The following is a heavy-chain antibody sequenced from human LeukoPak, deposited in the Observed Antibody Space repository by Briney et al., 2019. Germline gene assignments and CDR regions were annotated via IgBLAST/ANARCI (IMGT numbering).Heavy chain of an antibody. J-gene: IGHJ6*02. D-gene: IGHD3-10*01. CDR2: ISGSGGTV. V-gene: IGHV3-23*01. Sequence: PGGSLRLSCAASGFTFSSYAMSWVRQAPGKGLEWVSAISGSGGTVYYTDSVQGRFTISRDNARNSLFLQMNSLRDEDTAVYYCARVGRGVYGMDVWGQGTTVTVSS. CDR1: GFTFSSYA. CDR3: ARVGRGVYGMDV.